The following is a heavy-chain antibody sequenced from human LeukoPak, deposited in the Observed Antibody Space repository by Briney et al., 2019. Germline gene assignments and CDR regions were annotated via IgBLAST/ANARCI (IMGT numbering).Heavy chain of an antibody. CDR1: GYTFTSYD. CDR2: MNPNSGNT. V-gene: IGHV1-8*03. Sequence: GASVKVSCKASGYTFTSYDINWVRQATGQGLEWMGWMNPNSGNTGYAQKFQGRVTITRNTSISTAYMELSSLRSEDTAVYYCARGPPDYYDSSGYKVPNLDCWGQGTLVTVSS. J-gene: IGHJ4*02. CDR3: ARGPPDYYDSSGYKVPNLDC. D-gene: IGHD3-22*01.